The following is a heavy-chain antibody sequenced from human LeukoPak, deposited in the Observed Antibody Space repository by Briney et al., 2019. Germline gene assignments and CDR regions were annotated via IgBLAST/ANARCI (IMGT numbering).Heavy chain of an antibody. CDR1: GFTFSSYA. J-gene: IGHJ4*02. CDR2: ISGSGGST. V-gene: IGHV3-23*01. CDR3: ARASSRDFWRGYYEDY. Sequence: GGSLRLSCAASGFTFSSYAMSWVRQAPGKGLEWVSAISGSGGSTYYADSVKGRFTISRDNSKNTLYLQMNSLRAEDTAVYYCARASSRDFWRGYYEDYWGQGTLVTVSS. D-gene: IGHD3-3*01.